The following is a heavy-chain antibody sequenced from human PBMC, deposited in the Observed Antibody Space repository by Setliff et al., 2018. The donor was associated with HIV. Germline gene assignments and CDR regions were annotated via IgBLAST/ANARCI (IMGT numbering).Heavy chain of an antibody. J-gene: IGHJ4*02. CDR1: GGSFSGYY. CDR2: INHSGST. Sequence: ETLSLTCAVYGGSFSGYYWSWIRQPPGKGLEWIGEINHSGSTNYNPSLKSRVTISVDTSKNQFSLKLSSVTAADTAVYYCARGAGGRAHYDYVWGSYRLYYFDYWSQGTLVTVS. CDR3: ARGAGGRAHYDYVWGSYRLYYFDY. V-gene: IGHV4-34*01. D-gene: IGHD3-16*02.